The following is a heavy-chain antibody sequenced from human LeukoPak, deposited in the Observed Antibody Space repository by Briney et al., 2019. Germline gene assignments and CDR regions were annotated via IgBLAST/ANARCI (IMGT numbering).Heavy chain of an antibody. CDR2: ISTYSGST. D-gene: IGHD3-10*01. V-gene: IGHV1-18*01. CDR3: ARPLRVTMIRGAAFRASSDFDP. CDR1: GYTFTNYD. Sequence: GASVKVSCKASGYTFTNYDFSWVRQAPGQGLEWMGWISTYSGSTNYAQKLQGRVTMTTDTSTSTAYMELRSLSSDDTAVNYCARPLRVTMIRGAAFRASSDFDPWGQGTLVTVSS. J-gene: IGHJ5*02.